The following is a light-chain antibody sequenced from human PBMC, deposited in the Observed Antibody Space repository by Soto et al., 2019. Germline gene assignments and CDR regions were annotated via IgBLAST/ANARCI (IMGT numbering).Light chain of an antibody. J-gene: IGLJ1*01. CDR2: EVS. V-gene: IGLV2-14*01. CDR1: SSDVGSYNY. CDR3: SSYTSSSTL. Sequence: QSVLTQPASVSGSPGQSITTSRTGTSSDVGSYNYVSWYQQHPGKAPKLIIYEVSDRPSGISSRFSGSKSGNTASLTISGLQTEDEADYYCSSYTSSSTLFGTGTKVTVL.